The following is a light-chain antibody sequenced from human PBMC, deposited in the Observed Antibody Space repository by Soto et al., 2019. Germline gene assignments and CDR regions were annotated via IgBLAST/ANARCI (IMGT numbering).Light chain of an antibody. CDR3: QQHGQWPIT. CDR2: GIS. J-gene: IGKJ5*01. V-gene: IGKV3D-15*01. CDR1: QSVNSN. Sequence: ELVSTQSQATLSVSPGERATLSCRASQSVNSNYLAWYQQKPGQAPRLLIYGISKRATDIPDRFSGSGSGTEFTLTISSLQPEDFATYYCQQHGQWPITFGQGTRLEIK.